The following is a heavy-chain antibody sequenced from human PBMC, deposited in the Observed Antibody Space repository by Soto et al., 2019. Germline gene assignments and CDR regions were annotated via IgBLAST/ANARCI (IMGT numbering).Heavy chain of an antibody. Sequence: QVQLVESGGGVVQPGRSLRLSCAASGFTFSSYAMHWVRQAPGKGLEWVAVISYDGSNKYYADSVKGRFTISRDNSQNTLYLQMNSLRAEDTAVYYCARDGYNSIHFDYRGQGTLVTVSS. J-gene: IGHJ4*02. CDR2: ISYDGSNK. CDR1: GFTFSSYA. CDR3: ARDGYNSIHFDY. D-gene: IGHD5-12*01. V-gene: IGHV3-30-3*01.